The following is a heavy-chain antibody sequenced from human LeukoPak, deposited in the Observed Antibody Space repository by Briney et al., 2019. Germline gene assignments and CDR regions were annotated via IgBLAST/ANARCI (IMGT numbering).Heavy chain of an antibody. Sequence: SVKVPCKASGGTFSSYAISWVRQAPGQGLEWMGGVIPIFGTANYAQKFQGRVAITTDESTSTAYMELSSLRSEDTAVYYCARGLGGSSGYYQIDYWGQGTLVTVSS. V-gene: IGHV1-69*05. CDR3: ARGLGGSSGYYQIDY. CDR1: GGTFSSYA. J-gene: IGHJ4*02. D-gene: IGHD3-22*01. CDR2: VIPIFGTA.